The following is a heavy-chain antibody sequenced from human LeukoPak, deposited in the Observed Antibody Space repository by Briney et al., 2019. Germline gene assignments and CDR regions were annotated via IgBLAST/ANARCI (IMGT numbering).Heavy chain of an antibody. CDR3: ATLRDIVVVATTPTDV. CDR2: ISNDGTTE. Sequence: PGGSLRLSCVASGFNFSPYAVHWVRQAPGKGLEWVAIISNDGTTESYTDSVKGRFTISRDNFKNTLYLQMNDLRLEDTAVYYCATLRDIVVVATTPTDVWGKGTTVIVSS. CDR1: GFNFSPYA. V-gene: IGHV3-30-3*01. J-gene: IGHJ6*04. D-gene: IGHD2-2*01.